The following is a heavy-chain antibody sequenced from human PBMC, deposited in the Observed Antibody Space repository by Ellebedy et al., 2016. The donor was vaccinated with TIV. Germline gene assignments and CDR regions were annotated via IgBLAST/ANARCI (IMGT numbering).Heavy chain of an antibody. Sequence: SVKVSCXASGGTFSSYAISWVRQAPGQGLEWMGGIIPIFGTANYAQKFQGRVTITADESTSTAYMELSSLRSEDTAVYYCARSSTKQLEPIYYYYYMDVWGKGTTVTVSS. V-gene: IGHV1-69*13. D-gene: IGHD1-1*01. CDR2: IIPIFGTA. J-gene: IGHJ6*03. CDR1: GGTFSSYA. CDR3: ARSSTKQLEPIYYYYYMDV.